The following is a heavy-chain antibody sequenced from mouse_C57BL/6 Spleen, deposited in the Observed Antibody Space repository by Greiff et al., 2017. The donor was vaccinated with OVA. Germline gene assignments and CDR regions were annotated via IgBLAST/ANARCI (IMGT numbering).Heavy chain of an antibody. Sequence: VQLQQSGPELVKPGASVKISCKASGYTFTDYYMNWVKQSHGKSLEWIGDINPNNGGTSYNQKFKGKATLTVDKSSSTAYMELRSLTSEDSAVYYCYCNSFYYAMDYWGQGTSVTVSS. D-gene: IGHD2-1*01. V-gene: IGHV1-26*01. J-gene: IGHJ4*01. CDR2: INPNNGGT. CDR3: YCNSFYYAMDY. CDR1: GYTFTDYY.